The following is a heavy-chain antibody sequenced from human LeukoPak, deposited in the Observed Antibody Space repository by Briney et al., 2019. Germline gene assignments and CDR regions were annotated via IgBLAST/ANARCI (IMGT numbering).Heavy chain of an antibody. CDR3: AGGVDTDLHY. V-gene: IGHV6-1*01. CDR1: GDSVSSKSTA. D-gene: IGHD5-18*01. CDR2: TYYRSKWSS. J-gene: IGHJ4*02. Sequence: SQTLSLTCAISGDSVSSKSTAWNWIRQSPSRGLEWLGRTYYRSKWSSNYAVSVKSRITIHPDTSKNQFSLQLNSVTPEDTAVYYCAGGVDTDLHYWGQGTLVTVSS.